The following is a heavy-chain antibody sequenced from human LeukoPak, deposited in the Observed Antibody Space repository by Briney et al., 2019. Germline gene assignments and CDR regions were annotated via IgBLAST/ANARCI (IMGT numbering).Heavy chain of an antibody. CDR3: ARDRITGTTRYFGY. CDR1: GFTFDDYG. J-gene: IGHJ4*02. V-gene: IGHV3-20*04. D-gene: IGHD1-7*01. CDR2: VNWNGGST. Sequence: PGGSLRLSCAASGFTFDDYGMSWVRQAPGKGLEWVSGVNWNGGSTGYADSVKGRFTISRDNAKNSVYLQMNSLRAEDTALYYCARDRITGTTRYFGYWGQGTLVTVSS.